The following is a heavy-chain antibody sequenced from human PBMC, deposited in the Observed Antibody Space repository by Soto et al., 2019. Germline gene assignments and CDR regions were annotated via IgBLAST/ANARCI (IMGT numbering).Heavy chain of an antibody. CDR2: IKPDGSAK. CDR1: GFIFSSYW. CDR3: ARDPVRGDDYNFDY. Sequence: GGSLRLSCEASGFIFSSYWMAWVRQSPGKGLEWVANIKPDGSAKNYADSVKGRFTISRDNAKNSLYLQMNSLRAEDTAVYYCARDPVRGDDYNFDYWGQGTLVTVSS. J-gene: IGHJ4*02. V-gene: IGHV3-7*01. D-gene: IGHD3-10*01.